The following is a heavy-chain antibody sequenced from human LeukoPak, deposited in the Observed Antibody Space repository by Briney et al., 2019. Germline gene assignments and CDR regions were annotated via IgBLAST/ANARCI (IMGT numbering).Heavy chain of an antibody. J-gene: IGHJ4*02. CDR2: ISWNSGSK. D-gene: IGHD4-23*01. V-gene: IGHV3-9*01. Sequence: GGSLRLSCAASGFTFDDYATHWVRQAPGKGLEWVSGISWNSGSKGYADSVKGRFTISRDNAENSLYLQMNSLRVEDTALYYCVKENDYGGNSLDFWGQGTLVTVSS. CDR3: VKENDYGGNSLDF. CDR1: GFTFDDYA.